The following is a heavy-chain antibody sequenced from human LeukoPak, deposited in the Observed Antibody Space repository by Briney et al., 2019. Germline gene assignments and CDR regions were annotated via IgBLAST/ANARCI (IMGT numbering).Heavy chain of an antibody. CDR3: ARDLLSWFGEHNWFDP. CDR2: IKTDGSIT. V-gene: IGHV3-74*01. J-gene: IGHJ5*02. CDR1: GFSFSVYW. Sequence: GGSLRLSCAASGFSFSVYWMHWVRQAPGKGPVWVSRIKTDGSITDYADSVKGRFTISRDNAKNSLYLQMNSLRAEDTAVYYCARDLLSWFGEHNWFDPWGQGTLVTVSS. D-gene: IGHD3-10*01.